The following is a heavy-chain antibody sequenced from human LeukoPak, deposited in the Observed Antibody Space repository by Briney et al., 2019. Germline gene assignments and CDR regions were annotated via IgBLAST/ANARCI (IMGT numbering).Heavy chain of an antibody. D-gene: IGHD3-22*01. CDR2: ISGSGGST. V-gene: IGHV3-23*01. CDR1: GFTFSSYA. Sequence: GGSLRLSCAASGFTFSSYAMGWVRQAPGKGLEWVSAISGSGGSTYYADSVKGRITISRDNSKNTLYLQMNSLRAEDTAVYYCAKGFSDSSGYYGYWGQGTLVTVSS. CDR3: AKGFSDSSGYYGY. J-gene: IGHJ4*02.